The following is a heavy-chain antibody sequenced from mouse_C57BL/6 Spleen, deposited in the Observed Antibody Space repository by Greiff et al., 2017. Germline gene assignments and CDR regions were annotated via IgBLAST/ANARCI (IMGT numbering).Heavy chain of an antibody. CDR2: ISSGSSTI. CDR3: ARFTTVDAMDY. V-gene: IGHV5-17*01. CDR1: GFTFSDYG. D-gene: IGHD1-1*01. Sequence: EVQLVESGGGLVKPGGSLKLSCAASGFTFSDYGMHWVRQAPEKGLEWVAYISSGSSTIYYADTVKGRFTISRDNAKNTLFLQMTSLRSEDTAMYYCARFTTVDAMDYWGQGTSVTVSS. J-gene: IGHJ4*01.